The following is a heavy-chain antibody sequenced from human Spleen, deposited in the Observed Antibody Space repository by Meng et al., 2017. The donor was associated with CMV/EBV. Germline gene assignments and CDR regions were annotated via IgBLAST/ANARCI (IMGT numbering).Heavy chain of an antibody. CDR3: ARGMQPYYYYGIDV. CDR2: ISGDGSST. J-gene: IGHJ6*02. V-gene: IGHV3-74*01. D-gene: IGHD6-13*01. CDR1: GFTVNRYW. Sequence: LSLTCVASGFTVNRYWMHWVRQAPGKGLVWVSRISGDGSSTNYADSVKGRFTISRDNSKNTLYLQMNSLRVEDTAIYYCARGMQPYYYYGIDVWGQGTTVTVSS.